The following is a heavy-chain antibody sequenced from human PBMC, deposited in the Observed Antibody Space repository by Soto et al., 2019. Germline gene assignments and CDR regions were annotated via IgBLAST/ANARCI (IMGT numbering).Heavy chain of an antibody. J-gene: IGHJ4*02. Sequence: ASVKVSCKASGGTFSSYTISWVRQAPGQGLEWMGGIIPILGIANYAQKFQGRVTITADKSTSTAYMELSSLRSEDTAVYYCARDLHCSSTSCADYWGQGTLVTVS. CDR1: GGTFSSYT. CDR3: ARDLHCSSTSCADY. D-gene: IGHD2-2*01. CDR2: IIPILGIA. V-gene: IGHV1-69*10.